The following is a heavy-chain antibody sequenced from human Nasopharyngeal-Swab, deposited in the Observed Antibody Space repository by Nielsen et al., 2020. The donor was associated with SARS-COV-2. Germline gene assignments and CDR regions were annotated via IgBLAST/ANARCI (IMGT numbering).Heavy chain of an antibody. CDR2: FDPEDGET. D-gene: IGHD3-22*01. V-gene: IGHV1-24*01. CDR3: ATPVTMIVVAHDAFDI. Sequence: ASVKVSCKVSGYTLTELSMHWVRQAPGKGLEWTGGFDPEDGETIYAQKFQGRVTMTEDTSTDTAYMELSSLRSEDTAVYYCATPVTMIVVAHDAFDIWGQGTMVTVSS. J-gene: IGHJ3*02. CDR1: GYTLTELS.